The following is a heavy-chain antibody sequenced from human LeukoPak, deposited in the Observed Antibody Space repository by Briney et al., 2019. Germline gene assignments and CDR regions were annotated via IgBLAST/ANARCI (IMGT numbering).Heavy chain of an antibody. CDR2: MNCNSGGT. J-gene: IGHJ4*02. D-gene: IGHD6-25*01. CDR1: GYIFSDYY. CDR3: ARDPAAASVDIDY. V-gene: IGHV1-2*02. Sequence: ASVKVSCKASGYIFSDYYIHWVRQAPGQGLEWMGWMNCNSGGTKYAQKFQGRVTMTRDTSISTAYMELSSLRSDDTAVYYCARDPAAASVDIDYWGQGALVTVSS.